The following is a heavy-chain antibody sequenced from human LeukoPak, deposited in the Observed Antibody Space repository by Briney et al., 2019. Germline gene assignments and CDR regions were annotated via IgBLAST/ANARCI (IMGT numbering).Heavy chain of an antibody. Sequence: PGGSLLLSCAASGFTFSSYAMSWVRQAPGKGLEWVSAISGSGGSTYYADSVRGRFTISRDNSKNTLYLQMNSLRAEDTAVYYCAKDMSQSGSYYTVGYWGQGTLVTVSS. CDR2: ISGSGGST. CDR3: AKDMSQSGSYYTVGY. V-gene: IGHV3-23*01. CDR1: GFTFSSYA. J-gene: IGHJ4*02. D-gene: IGHD1-26*01.